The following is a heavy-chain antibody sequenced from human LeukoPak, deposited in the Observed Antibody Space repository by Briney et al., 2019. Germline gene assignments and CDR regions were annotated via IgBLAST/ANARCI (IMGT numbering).Heavy chain of an antibody. J-gene: IGHJ3*02. CDR2: IIPIFGTA. CDR1: GGTFSSYA. Sequence: GASVKVSCKASGGTFSSYAISWVRQAPGQGLEWMGGIIPIFGTANYAQKFQGRVTITADESTSTAYMELSSLRSEDTAVYYCARGGIAANPLYDAFDIWGQGTMVTVSS. CDR3: ARGGIAANPLYDAFDI. V-gene: IGHV1-69*13. D-gene: IGHD6-13*01.